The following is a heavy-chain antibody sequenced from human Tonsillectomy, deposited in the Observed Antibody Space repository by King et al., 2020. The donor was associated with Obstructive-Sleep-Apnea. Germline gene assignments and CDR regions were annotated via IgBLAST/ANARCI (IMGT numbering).Heavy chain of an antibody. CDR1: GYTFTTYS. Sequence: QLVQSGAEVKKPGASVKVSCKASGYTFTTYSIHWVRQALGQRLEWMGWINAGKGNSKYSQKIQGRVSTTRDTSACTAYMDLSSLRSEDTAVYYCARRPGSRYFDYWGQGTLVTVSS. CDR2: INAGKGNS. J-gene: IGHJ4*02. CDR3: ARRPGSRYFDY. V-gene: IGHV1-3*01. D-gene: IGHD6-6*01.